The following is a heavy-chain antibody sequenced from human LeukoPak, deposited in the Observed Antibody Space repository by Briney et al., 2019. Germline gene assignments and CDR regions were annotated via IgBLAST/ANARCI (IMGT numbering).Heavy chain of an antibody. CDR3: AREKFYGDSPPGI. Sequence: GGSLRLSCAASGFTFSSYGMHWVRQAPGKGLEWVAVIWYDGSNKYYADSVKGRFTISRDNSKNTLYLQMNSLRAEDTAVYYCAREKFYGDSPPGIWGQGTMVTVSS. V-gene: IGHV3-33*01. J-gene: IGHJ3*02. D-gene: IGHD4-17*01. CDR1: GFTFSSYG. CDR2: IWYDGSNK.